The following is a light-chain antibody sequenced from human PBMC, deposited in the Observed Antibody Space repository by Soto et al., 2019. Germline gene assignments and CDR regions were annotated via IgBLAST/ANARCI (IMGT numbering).Light chain of an antibody. CDR2: AAS. Sequence: DIQMTQSPSSLSASVGDRVTITCRASQGISNYLAWYQQKPGKVPKLLIYAASTLRSVVPSRFSGSGSGTDFTLTISSLQPEDVATYYCQKYNSAPPLTFGGGTKVEIK. J-gene: IGKJ4*01. V-gene: IGKV1-27*01. CDR1: QGISNY. CDR3: QKYNSAPPLT.